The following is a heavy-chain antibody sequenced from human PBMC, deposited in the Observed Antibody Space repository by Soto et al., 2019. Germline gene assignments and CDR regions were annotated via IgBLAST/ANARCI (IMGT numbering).Heavy chain of an antibody. V-gene: IGHV2-70*20. D-gene: IGHD3-16*02. CDR2: IDWDDDK. CDR3: ARMASSGRYLDY. CDR1: GFSLSTSGMC. Sequence: SGPTLVNPTQTLTLTCTFSGFSLSTSGMCVSWVRQPPGKALEWLALIDWDDDKYYSTSLKTRLTISKDTSKNQVVLTMTNMDPVDTATYYCARMASSGRYLDYWGQGTLVTVSS. J-gene: IGHJ4*02.